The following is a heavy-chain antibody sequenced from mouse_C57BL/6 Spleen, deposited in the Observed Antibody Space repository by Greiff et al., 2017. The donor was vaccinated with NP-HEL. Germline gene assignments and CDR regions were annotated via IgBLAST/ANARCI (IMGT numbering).Heavy chain of an antibody. Sequence: QVQLQQPGAELVMPGASVKLSCKASGYTFTSYWMHWVKQRPGQGLEWIGEIDPSDSYTNYNQKFKGKSTLTVDKSSSTAYMQLSRLTSEDSAVYYCARRRYGSREDYAMDYWGQGTSVTVSS. J-gene: IGHJ4*01. CDR3: ARRRYGSREDYAMDY. D-gene: IGHD1-1*01. CDR1: GYTFTSYW. V-gene: IGHV1-69*01. CDR2: IDPSDSYT.